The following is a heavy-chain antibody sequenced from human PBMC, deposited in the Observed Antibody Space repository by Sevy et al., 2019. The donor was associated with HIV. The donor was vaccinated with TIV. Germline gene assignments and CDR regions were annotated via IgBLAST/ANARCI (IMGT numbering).Heavy chain of an antibody. D-gene: IGHD3-22*01. CDR3: ARRYYDSSADDTYYYGMDV. CDR2: ISYDGSNK. CDR1: GFTFSSYA. J-gene: IGHJ6*02. V-gene: IGHV3-30*04. Sequence: GGSPRLSCAASGFTFSSYAMHWVRQAPGKGLEWVAVISYDGSNKYYADSVKGRFTISRDNSKNTLCLQMNSLRAEDTAVYYCARRYYDSSADDTYYYGMDVWGQGTTVTVSS.